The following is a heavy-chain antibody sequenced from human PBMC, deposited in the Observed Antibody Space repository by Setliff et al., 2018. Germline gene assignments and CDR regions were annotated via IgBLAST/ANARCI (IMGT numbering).Heavy chain of an antibody. D-gene: IGHD1-26*01. CDR3: LKKIIAGAGPPYDYFDY. V-gene: IGHV3-7*03. J-gene: IGHJ4*02. CDR1: GFTFSRYW. CDR2: IKQDESEK. Sequence: PGGSLRLSCAASGFTFSRYWMSWVRQAPGKGLEWVANIKQDESEKYYVDSVKGRFTISRDNAKNSLYLQMNSLRADDTAVYYCLKKIIAGAGPPYDYFDYWGQGTLVTVSS.